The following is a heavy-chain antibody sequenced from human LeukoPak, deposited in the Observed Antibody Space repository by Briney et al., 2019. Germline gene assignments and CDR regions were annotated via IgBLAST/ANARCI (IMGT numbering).Heavy chain of an antibody. Sequence: QPGGSLRLSCAASGFTFDDYAMHWVRQAPGKGLEWVSGISWNSGSIRYADSVKGRFTISRDNAKNSLYLQINSLRAEDTAVYYCEKAGPTTYYFDYWGQGTLVTVSS. J-gene: IGHJ4*02. CDR3: EKAGPTTYYFDY. V-gene: IGHV3-9*01. CDR2: ISWNSGSI. D-gene: IGHD5-12*01. CDR1: GFTFDDYA.